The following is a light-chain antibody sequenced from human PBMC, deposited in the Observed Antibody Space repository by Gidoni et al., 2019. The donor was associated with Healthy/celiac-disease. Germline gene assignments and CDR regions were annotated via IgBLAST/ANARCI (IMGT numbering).Light chain of an antibody. V-gene: IGLV2-14*01. CDR3: SSYTSSSTLV. Sequence: QSALTQPVSVSGSPGQSITISCPGTSSDVGGYNSVSWYQRHPGKAPKLMIYEVSNRPSGVSNRFSGSKSGNTASLTISGLQAEDEADYYCSSYTSSSTLVFGGGTKLTVL. CDR2: EVS. CDR1: SSDVGGYNS. J-gene: IGLJ2*01.